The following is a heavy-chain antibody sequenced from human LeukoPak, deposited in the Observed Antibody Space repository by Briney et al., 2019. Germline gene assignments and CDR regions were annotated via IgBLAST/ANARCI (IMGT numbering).Heavy chain of an antibody. Sequence: GGSLRLSCAASGFTVSSNYMSWVRQAQGKGLEWVSVIYSGGSTYYADSVKGRFTISRDNSKNTLYLQMNSLRAEDTAVYYCAREYYYDSSGPIWGQGTLVTVSS. D-gene: IGHD3-22*01. CDR2: IYSGGST. CDR1: GFTVSSNY. V-gene: IGHV3-66*01. J-gene: IGHJ4*02. CDR3: AREYYYDSSGPI.